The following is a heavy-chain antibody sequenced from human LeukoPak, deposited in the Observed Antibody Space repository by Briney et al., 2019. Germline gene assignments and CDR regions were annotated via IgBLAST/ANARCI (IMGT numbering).Heavy chain of an antibody. J-gene: IGHJ4*02. CDR1: GFTFSSYS. D-gene: IGHD6-13*01. CDR2: ISSSSSYI. CDR3: AKESSLIAAASDY. V-gene: IGHV3-21*01. Sequence: GGSLRLSCAASGFTFSSYSMNWVRQAPGKGLEWVSSISSSSSYIYYADSVKGRFTISRDNAKNSPYLQMNSLRAEDAAVYYCAKESSLIAAASDYWGQGTLVTVSS.